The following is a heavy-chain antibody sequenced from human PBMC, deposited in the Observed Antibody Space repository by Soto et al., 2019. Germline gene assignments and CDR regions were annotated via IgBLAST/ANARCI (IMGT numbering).Heavy chain of an antibody. CDR3: AKDVGQRLVLNYGMDV. CDR1: GFTFRSFG. D-gene: IGHD6-13*01. V-gene: IGHV3-30*18. J-gene: IGHJ6*02. CDR2: VSYDGNHK. Sequence: QVQLVESGGGVIQPGTSLSLSCGSSGFTFRSFGMYWVRQAPGKGLEWVAVVSYDGNHKYYADSVQGRFTVSRDNDKNNLDLKMNSLRSEDPAVYYFAKDVGQRLVLNYGMDVWGQGTTVTVSS.